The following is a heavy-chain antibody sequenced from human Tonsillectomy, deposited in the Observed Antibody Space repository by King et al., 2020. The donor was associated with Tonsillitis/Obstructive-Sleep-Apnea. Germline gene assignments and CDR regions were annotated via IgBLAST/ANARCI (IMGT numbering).Heavy chain of an antibody. V-gene: IGHV3-23*04. CDR3: AKSHEYRDHLFFFGH. J-gene: IGHJ4*02. CDR2: ISGSGGST. CDR1: GFTYA. Sequence: QLVQSGGGLVQPGGSLRLSCAASGFTYAMSWVRQAPGKGLEWVSAISGSGGSTYYADSVKGRFTISRDNSKNTLYLQMNSLRAEDTAVYYCAKSHEYRDHLFFFGHWGQGTLVTVSS. D-gene: IGHD4-17*01.